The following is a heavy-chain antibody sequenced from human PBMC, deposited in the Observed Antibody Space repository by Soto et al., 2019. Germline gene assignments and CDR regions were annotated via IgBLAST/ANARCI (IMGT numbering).Heavy chain of an antibody. CDR1: GYTFTSYD. CDR2: MNPNSGNT. Sequence: ASVKVSCKASGYTFTSYDINWVRQATGQGLEWMGWMNPNSGNTGYAQKFQGRVTMTRNTSISTAYMELSSLRSEDTAVYYCARGVVGGYCTNGVCYGDNWTYYMDVWGKGTTVTVSS. J-gene: IGHJ6*03. D-gene: IGHD2-8*01. V-gene: IGHV1-8*01. CDR3: ARGVVGGYCTNGVCYGDNWTYYMDV.